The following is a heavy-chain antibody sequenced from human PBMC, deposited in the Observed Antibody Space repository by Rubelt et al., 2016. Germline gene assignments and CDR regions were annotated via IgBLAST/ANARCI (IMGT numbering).Heavy chain of an antibody. CDR1: GGSFSGYY. J-gene: IGHJ6*02. D-gene: IGHD3-22*01. CDR3: ARRYDSSGYYSLLYGMDV. Sequence: QVQLQQWGAGLLKPSETLSLTCAVYGGSFSGYYWSWIRQPPGKGLEWIGEINHSGSTNYNPSLKSRVTISVDTSKNQFSRKLSSVTAADTAVYYCARRYDSSGYYSLLYGMDVWGQGTTVTVSS. V-gene: IGHV4-34*01. CDR2: INHSGST.